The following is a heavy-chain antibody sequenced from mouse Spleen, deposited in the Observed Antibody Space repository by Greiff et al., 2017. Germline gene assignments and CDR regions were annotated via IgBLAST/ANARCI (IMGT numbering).Heavy chain of an antibody. CDR3: ARHEEWTRYGSSYGYWYFDV. CDR2: FYPGSGSI. D-gene: IGHD1-1*01. CDR1: GYTFTEYT. Sequence: QVQLQQSGAELVKPGASVKLSCKASGYTFTEYTIHWVKQRSGQGLEWIGWFYPGSGSIKYNEKFKDKATLTADKSSSTVYMELSRLTSEDSAVYFCARHEEWTRYGSSYGYWYFDVWGAGTTVTVSS. J-gene: IGHJ1*01. V-gene: IGHV1-62-2*01.